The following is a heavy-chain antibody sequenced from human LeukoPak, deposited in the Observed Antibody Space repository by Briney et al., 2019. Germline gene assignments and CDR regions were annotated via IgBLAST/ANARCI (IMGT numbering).Heavy chain of an antibody. V-gene: IGHV4-31*03. CDR3: ARVPDDGSGCFDY. CDR2: IYYSGST. D-gene: IGHD3-10*01. CDR1: GGSISSGGYY. J-gene: IGHJ4*02. Sequence: SETLSLTCTVSGGSISSGGYYWSWIRQHPGKGLEWIGYIYYSGSTYYNPSLKSRVTISVDTSKNQFSLKLSSVTAADTAVYYCARVPDDGSGCFDYWGQGTLVTVSS.